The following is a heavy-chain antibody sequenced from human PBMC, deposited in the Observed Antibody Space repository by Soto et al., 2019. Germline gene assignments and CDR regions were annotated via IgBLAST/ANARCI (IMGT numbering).Heavy chain of an antibody. J-gene: IGHJ6*03. V-gene: IGHV4-59*01. D-gene: IGHD6-6*01. CDR1: GGSISSYY. CDR2: IYYSGST. Sequence: NPSETLSLTCTVSGGSISSYYWSWIRQPPGKGLEWIGYIYYSGSTNYNPSLKSRVTISVDTSKNQFSLKLSSVTAADTAVYYCARVGRGSSSVVYYYYYMDVWGKGTTVTVSS. CDR3: ARVGRGSSSVVYYYYYMDV.